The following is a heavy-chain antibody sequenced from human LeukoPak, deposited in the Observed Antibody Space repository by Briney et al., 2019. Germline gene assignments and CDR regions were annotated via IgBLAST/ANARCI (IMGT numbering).Heavy chain of an antibody. V-gene: IGHV1-69*06. CDR2: IIPIFGTA. Sequence: ASVKVSCKASGGTFSSYAISWVRQAPGQGLEWMGGIIPIFGTANYAQKFQGRVTITADKSTSTAYMELRSLRSDDTAVYYCAREVATITVAAAGGIDYWGQGTLVTVSS. CDR1: GGTFSSYA. J-gene: IGHJ4*02. D-gene: IGHD5-12*01. CDR3: AREVATITVAAAGGIDY.